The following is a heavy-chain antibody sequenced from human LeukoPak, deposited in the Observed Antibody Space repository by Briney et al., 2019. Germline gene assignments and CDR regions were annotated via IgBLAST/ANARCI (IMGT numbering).Heavy chain of an antibody. CDR2: ISYDGSNK. D-gene: IGHD3-3*01. J-gene: IGHJ4*02. CDR3: ASLGWTYYDFWSGYYQFDY. V-gene: IGHV3-30*03. CDR1: GFTFSSYG. Sequence: GGSLRLSCAASGFTFSSYGMHWVRQAPGKGLEWVAVISYDGSNKYYADSVKGRFTISRDNSKNTLYLQMNSLRAEDTAVYYCASLGWTYYDFWSGYYQFDYWGQGTLVTVSS.